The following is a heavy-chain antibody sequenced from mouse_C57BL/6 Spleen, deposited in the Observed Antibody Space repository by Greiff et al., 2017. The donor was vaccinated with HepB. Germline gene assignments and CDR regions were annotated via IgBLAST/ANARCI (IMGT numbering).Heavy chain of an antibody. CDR1: GYTFTSYW. Sequence: QVQLQQSGAELVKPGASVKLSCKASGYTFTSYWMHWVKQRPGQGLEWIGMIHPNSGSTNYNEKFKSKATLTVDKSSSTAYMQLSSLTSEDSAVYYCARCDYYGSSLYYYAMDYWGQGTSVTVSS. CDR3: ARCDYYGSSLYYYAMDY. D-gene: IGHD1-1*01. CDR2: IHPNSGST. J-gene: IGHJ4*01. V-gene: IGHV1-64*01.